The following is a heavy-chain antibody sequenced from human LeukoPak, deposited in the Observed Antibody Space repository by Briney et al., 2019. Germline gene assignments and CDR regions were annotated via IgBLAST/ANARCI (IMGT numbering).Heavy chain of an antibody. J-gene: IGHJ4*02. CDR3: ARVGGTVVTPFDY. Sequence: ASVKVSCKASGGTFSSYAISWVRQAPGQGLEWMGWISAYNGNTNYAQKFQGRVTMTRDMSTSTVYMELSSLRSEDTAVYYCARVGGTVVTPFDYWGQGTLVTVSS. CDR2: ISAYNGNT. CDR1: GGTFSSYA. V-gene: IGHV1-18*01. D-gene: IGHD4-23*01.